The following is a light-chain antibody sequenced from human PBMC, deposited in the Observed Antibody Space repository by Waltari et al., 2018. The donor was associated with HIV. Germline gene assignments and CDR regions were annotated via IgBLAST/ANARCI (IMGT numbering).Light chain of an antibody. Sequence: SYELTQPPSVSVSPGQTATISCSGPTLGTKYASWYQQRPGQSPVVVIYQDNKRPSGIPERFSCSSSGNTATLTISVTQAMDEADYYCQAWDSTTVVFGGGTKLTVL. CDR1: TLGTKY. CDR2: QDN. V-gene: IGLV3-1*01. J-gene: IGLJ2*01. CDR3: QAWDSTTVV.